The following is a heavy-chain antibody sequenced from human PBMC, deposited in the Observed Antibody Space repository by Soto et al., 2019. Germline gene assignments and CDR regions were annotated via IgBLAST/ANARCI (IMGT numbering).Heavy chain of an antibody. V-gene: IGHV4-31*02. CDR1: GGSISSGGYY. CDR2: IYYSGST. Sequence: PSETLSLTCTVPGGSISSGGYYWSWIRQHPGKGLEWIGYIYYSGSTYYNPSLKSRVTISVDTSKNQFSLKLSSVTAADTAVYYCARSSIAAAGTVAFDIWGQGTTVTVSS. CDR3: ARSSIAAAGTVAFDI. J-gene: IGHJ3*02. D-gene: IGHD6-13*01.